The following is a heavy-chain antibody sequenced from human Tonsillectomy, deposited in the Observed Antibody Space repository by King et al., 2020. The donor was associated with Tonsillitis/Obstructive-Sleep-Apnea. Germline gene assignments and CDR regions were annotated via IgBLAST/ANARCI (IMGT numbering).Heavy chain of an antibody. V-gene: IGHV3-48*03. Sequence: VQLVQSGGGLVQPGGSLRLSCAASGFTFSSYEMNWVRQAPGKGLEWVSYISGSGSTIYYADSVKGRFTISRDNAKNSLYLQMNSLRAEDTAVYYCARELRLLLGIGRYFDYWGQGTLVTVSS. CDR1: GFTFSSYE. CDR2: ISGSGSTI. D-gene: IGHD7-27*01. J-gene: IGHJ4*02. CDR3: ARELRLLLGIGRYFDY.